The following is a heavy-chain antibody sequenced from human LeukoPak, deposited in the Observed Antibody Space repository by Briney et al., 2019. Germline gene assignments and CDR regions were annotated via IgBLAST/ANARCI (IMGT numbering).Heavy chain of an antibody. Sequence: ASVKVSCKASGGTLSAYAIFWVRQAPGQGLEWMGIINPSGGSTSYAQKFQGRVTMTRDMSTSTVYMELSSLRSEDTAVYYCARSKSSSYYYYYYMDVWGKGPTVTVSS. CDR1: GGTLSAYA. J-gene: IGHJ6*03. CDR3: ARSKSSSYYYYYYMDV. V-gene: IGHV1-46*01. D-gene: IGHD6-6*01. CDR2: INPSGGST.